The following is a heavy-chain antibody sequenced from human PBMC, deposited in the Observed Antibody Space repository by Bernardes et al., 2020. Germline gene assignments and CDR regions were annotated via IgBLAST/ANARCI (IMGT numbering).Heavy chain of an antibody. Sequence: GGSLRLSCAASGFTFSSYAMHWVRQAPGKGLEWVAVISYDGSNKYYADSVKGRFTISRDNSKNTLYLQMNSLRAEDTAVYYCARDRGEGGGSLYWYFDLWGRGTLVTVSS. CDR3: ARDRGEGGGSLYWYFDL. CDR1: GFTFSSYA. J-gene: IGHJ2*01. D-gene: IGHD2-15*01. CDR2: ISYDGSNK. V-gene: IGHV3-30-3*01.